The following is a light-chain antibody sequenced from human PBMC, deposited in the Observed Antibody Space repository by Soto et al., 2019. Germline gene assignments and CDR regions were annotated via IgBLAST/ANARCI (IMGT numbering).Light chain of an antibody. Sequence: QSALTQPASVSGSPGQSITISCTGTSSDVGNYNLVSWYQQHPGKAPKLMIFEGSKRPSGVSNRFSASKSVNTASLTISGLQAEDEADYYCSSYAGSTTYVVFGGGTKLTVL. V-gene: IGLV2-23*01. J-gene: IGLJ2*01. CDR3: SSYAGSTTYVV. CDR2: EGS. CDR1: SSDVGNYNL.